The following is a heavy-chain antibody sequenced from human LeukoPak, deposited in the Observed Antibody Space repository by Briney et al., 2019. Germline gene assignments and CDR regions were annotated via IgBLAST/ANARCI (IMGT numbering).Heavy chain of an antibody. V-gene: IGHV4-59*01. J-gene: IGHJ3*02. D-gene: IGHD5-12*01. CDR3: ARESPYDGAFDI. Sequence: PSETLSLTCTVSLGSISTYSWSWVRHRPRKGLEVLGLLSYSGTTIYNPSVRSRVTMSVGPSKNQFSLKLSSVTAADTAVYYCARESPYDGAFDIWGQGTVVTVSS. CDR2: LSYSGTT. CDR1: LGSISTYS.